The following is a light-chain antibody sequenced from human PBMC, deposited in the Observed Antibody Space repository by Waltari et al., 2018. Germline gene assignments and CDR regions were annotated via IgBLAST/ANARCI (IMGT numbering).Light chain of an antibody. CDR2: RNN. J-gene: IGLJ1*01. V-gene: IGLV1-40*01. CDR3: QSYDISLDAYV. CDR1: YWTSGSRE. Sequence: QSILTQSPSVSGAPGQTVTISCSGSYWTSGSREVQGDLQLPGAAPRPLIYRNNIRTSGVPDRFSGSKSGTSASLAITGLQAEDEADYYCQSYDISLDAYVFGTGTRVTVL.